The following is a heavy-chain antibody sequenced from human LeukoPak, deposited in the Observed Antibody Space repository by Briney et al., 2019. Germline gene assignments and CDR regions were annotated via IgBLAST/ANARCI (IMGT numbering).Heavy chain of an antibody. J-gene: IGHJ6*03. CDR2: IISDGRST. V-gene: IGHV3-74*01. Sequence: GGSLRLSCAASGFTFSSHWMHWVRQAPGKGLVWVSRIISDGRSTSYADSVKGRSTISRDNAKNTLYLQMNSLRAEDTAVYYCVRELNYYMDVWGKGTTVTISS. CDR1: GFTFSSHW. CDR3: VRELNYYMDV.